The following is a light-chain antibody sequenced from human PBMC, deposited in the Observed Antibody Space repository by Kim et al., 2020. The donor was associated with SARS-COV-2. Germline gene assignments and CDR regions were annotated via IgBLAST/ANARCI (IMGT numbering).Light chain of an antibody. J-gene: IGLJ2*01. CDR1: SSDVGGYNY. Sequence: GQSLTISCTGTSSDVGGYNYVSWYQQHPGKVPKLMIYDVSNRPSGVSDRFSCSKSGSTASLTISGLQAEDEADYYCSSYTSSSTLVFGGGTQLTVL. CDR3: SSYTSSSTLV. CDR2: DVS. V-gene: IGLV2-14*03.